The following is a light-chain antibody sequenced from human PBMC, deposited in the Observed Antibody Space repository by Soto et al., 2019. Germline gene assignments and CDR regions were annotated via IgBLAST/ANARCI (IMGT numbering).Light chain of an antibody. Sequence: DIQMTQSPSSVSASVGDRVTITCRASQDISSWLAWYQQKPGKAPKLLIYAASSLQSGVPSRFSGGGSGTDFTLTISSLQPEDFACYYCQQANRFPITFGQGTRLEIK. CDR2: AAS. CDR1: QDISSW. V-gene: IGKV1D-12*01. J-gene: IGKJ5*01. CDR3: QQANRFPIT.